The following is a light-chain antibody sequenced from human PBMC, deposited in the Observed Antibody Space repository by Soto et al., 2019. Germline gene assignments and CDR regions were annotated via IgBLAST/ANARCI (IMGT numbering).Light chain of an antibody. Sequence: EIVLTQSPGTLSLSPGERATLSCRASQSVSSSYLAWYQQKPGQAPRLLIYGASSRATGIPDRFSGSGSGTDFTLTISRLEPEDFAVYYCQQYGSSHSWTFRQGTRWISN. CDR1: QSVSSSY. CDR3: QQYGSSHSWT. J-gene: IGKJ1*01. CDR2: GAS. V-gene: IGKV3-20*01.